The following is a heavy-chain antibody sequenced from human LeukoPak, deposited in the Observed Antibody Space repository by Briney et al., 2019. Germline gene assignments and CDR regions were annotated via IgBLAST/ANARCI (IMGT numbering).Heavy chain of an antibody. Sequence: SQTLSLTCTVSGGSISSGGYYWSWIRQHPGKGLEWIGYSYYSGSTYYNPSLKSRVTISVDTSKNQFSLRLSSVTAADTAVYYCARFHWGDGMDVWGQGTTVTVSS. CDR2: SYYSGST. CDR3: ARFHWGDGMDV. J-gene: IGHJ6*02. D-gene: IGHD7-27*01. V-gene: IGHV4-31*03. CDR1: GGSISSGGYY.